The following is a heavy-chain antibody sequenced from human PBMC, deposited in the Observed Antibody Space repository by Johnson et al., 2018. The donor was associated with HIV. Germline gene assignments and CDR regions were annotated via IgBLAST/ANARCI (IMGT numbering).Heavy chain of an antibody. D-gene: IGHD3-22*01. Sequence: QVQLVESGGGVVQPGGSLRLSCAASGFSFSSYGMHWVRQAPGKGLEWVAFIRYDGSNKYYADSVKGRFTISRDNSKNTLYLQMNSLRAEHTAVYYCAKGNYNDSSGYYGSTHAFDIWGQGTMVTVSS. J-gene: IGHJ3*02. V-gene: IGHV3-30*02. CDR1: GFSFSSYG. CDR3: AKGNYNDSSGYYGSTHAFDI. CDR2: IRYDGSNK.